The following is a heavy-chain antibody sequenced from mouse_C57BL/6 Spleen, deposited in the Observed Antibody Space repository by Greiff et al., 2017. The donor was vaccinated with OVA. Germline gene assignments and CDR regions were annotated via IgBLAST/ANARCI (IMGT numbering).Heavy chain of an antibody. V-gene: IGHV1-72*01. CDR3: ARSIYCERIATEGAMDY. CDR2: IDPNSGGT. CDR1: GYTFTSYW. Sequence: QVQLKQPGAELVKPGASVKLSCKASGYTFTSYWMHWVKQRPGRGLEWIGRIDPNSGGTKYNEKFKSKATLTVDKPSSTAYQQLSSLTSEDSAVYEYARSIYCERIATEGAMDYWGQGTSVTVSS. D-gene: IGHD1-1*01. J-gene: IGHJ4*01.